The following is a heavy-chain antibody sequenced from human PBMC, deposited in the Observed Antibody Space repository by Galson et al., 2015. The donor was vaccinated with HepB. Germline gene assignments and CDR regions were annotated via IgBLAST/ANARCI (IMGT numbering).Heavy chain of an antibody. V-gene: IGHV4-34*01. CDR2: INHSGST. Sequence: SETLSLTCAVYGGSFSGYYWSWIRQPPGKGLEWLGEINHSGSTNYNPSLKSRVTISVDTSKNQFSLKLSSVTAADTAVYYCARARWVRGVIITRHGRSYGMDVWGQGTTVTVSS. D-gene: IGHD3-10*01. J-gene: IGHJ6*02. CDR3: ARARWVRGVIITRHGRSYGMDV. CDR1: GGSFSGYY.